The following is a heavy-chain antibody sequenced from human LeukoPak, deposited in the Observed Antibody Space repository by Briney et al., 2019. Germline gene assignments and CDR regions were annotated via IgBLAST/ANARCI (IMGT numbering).Heavy chain of an antibody. CDR3: AAYGGDWNFDS. D-gene: IGHD2-21*01. J-gene: IGHJ4*02. CDR1: GSLDIYY. Sequence: SETLSLTCAVYGSLDIYYFMFVRQPPGKGLQWLGEITYRRSADYNPSLKSRLTISIDVPQRQISLQLRSVTAADTAVYYCAAYGGDWNFDSWGQGTLVTVSS. V-gene: IGHV4-34*01. CDR2: ITYRRSA.